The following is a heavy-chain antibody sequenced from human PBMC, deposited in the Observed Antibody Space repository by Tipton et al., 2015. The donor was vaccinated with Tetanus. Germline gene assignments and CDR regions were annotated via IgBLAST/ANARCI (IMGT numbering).Heavy chain of an antibody. V-gene: IGHV4-34*01. J-gene: IGHJ4*02. D-gene: IGHD5-18*01. Sequence: TLSLTCAVNGGSFSGYYWSWLRQPPGKGLEWIGEVNRGGTTGSNPSLKSRVSMSVDTSKNQFSLKLTSVTAADTAVYYCVRGRGLGAYSYGFEYWGQGALVTVSS. CDR1: GGSFSGYY. CDR3: VRGRGLGAYSYGFEY. CDR2: VNRGGTT.